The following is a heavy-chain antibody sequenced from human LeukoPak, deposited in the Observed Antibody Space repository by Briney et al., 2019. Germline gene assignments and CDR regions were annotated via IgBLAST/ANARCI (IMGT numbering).Heavy chain of an antibody. CDR1: GYTFTSYY. J-gene: IGHJ6*02. CDR2: INPSGGST. D-gene: IGHD2-2*01. Sequence: ASVKVSCKASGYTFTSYYMHWVRQAPGQGLEWMGIINPSGGSTSYAQKIQGRVTMTRDTSTSTVYMELSSLRSEDTAVYYCAGRYCSSTSCHEYYYYGMDVWGQGTTVTVSS. CDR3: AGRYCSSTSCHEYYYYGMDV. V-gene: IGHV1-46*01.